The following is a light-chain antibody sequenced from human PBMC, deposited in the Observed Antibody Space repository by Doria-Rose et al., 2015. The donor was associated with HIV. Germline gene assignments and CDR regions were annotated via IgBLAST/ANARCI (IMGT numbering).Light chain of an antibody. Sequence: EIVLTQSPLSLPVTPGEPASISCRSNQSLLHSNGYNYFDWYPQKPGQSPQLLIYLGSNRASGVPDRFSGSGSGTDFTLKISRVEAEDVGIYYCRQALQTPRTFGQGTKLEIK. J-gene: IGKJ2*01. CDR3: RQALQTPRT. CDR2: LGS. V-gene: IGKV2-28*01. CDR1: QSLLHSNGYNY.